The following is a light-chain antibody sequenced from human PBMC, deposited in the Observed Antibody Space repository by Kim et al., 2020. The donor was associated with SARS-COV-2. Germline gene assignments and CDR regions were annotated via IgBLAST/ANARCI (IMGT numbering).Light chain of an antibody. J-gene: IGLJ2*01. CDR2: GKN. Sequence: TGRITCQGDSRRSYYASWYQQKPGQAPILVIYGKNNRPSGIPDRFSGSSSGNTASLTITGAQAEDEADYYCNSRDSSGNHVVFGGGTQLTVL. CDR1: SRRSYY. V-gene: IGLV3-19*01. CDR3: NSRDSSGNHVV.